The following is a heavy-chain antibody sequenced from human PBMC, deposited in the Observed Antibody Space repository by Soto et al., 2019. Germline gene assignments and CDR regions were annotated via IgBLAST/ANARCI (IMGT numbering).Heavy chain of an antibody. CDR1: GFTFSKYW. D-gene: IGHD3-22*01. CDR2: INSDGSST. V-gene: IGHV3-74*03. Sequence: EVQLVESGGGLVQPGGSLSLSCAASGFTFSKYWMNWVRQAPGKGLVWVSRINSDGSSTTYADSVKGRFAISRDNAKNTLYLQMNSLRAEDTAVYYCARERYYDSGRFWSRGYYYDMDVWGQGTTVTVSS. CDR3: ARERYYDSGRFWSRGYYYDMDV. J-gene: IGHJ6*02.